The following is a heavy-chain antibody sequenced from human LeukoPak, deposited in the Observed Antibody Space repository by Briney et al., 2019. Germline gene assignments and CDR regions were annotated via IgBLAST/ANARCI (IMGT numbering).Heavy chain of an antibody. Sequence: PSETLSLTCIVSSGSISTYYWSWLRQPPGKGLEWIGYIYYSGSTNYNPSLKSRVTISVDTSKNQFSLKLSSVTAADTAVYYCASGRQQLAQYGMEVWGQGTTVTASS. V-gene: IGHV4-59*01. CDR2: IYYSGST. CDR3: ASGRQQLAQYGMEV. J-gene: IGHJ6*02. CDR1: SGSISTYY. D-gene: IGHD6-13*01.